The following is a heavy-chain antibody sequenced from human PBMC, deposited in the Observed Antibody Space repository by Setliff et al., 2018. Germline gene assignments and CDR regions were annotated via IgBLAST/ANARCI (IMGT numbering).Heavy chain of an antibody. CDR1: GFSLSTSLVG. CDR3: ARGSSWYGSFDY. J-gene: IGHJ4*02. Sequence: SGPTLVNPTQTLTLTCTFSGFSLSTSLVGVGWIRQPPGKALEWLARIDWDDDKYYSTSLKTRLTISKDTSKNQVVLTMTNMDPVDTATYYCARGSSWYGSFDYWGQGTLVTVSS. CDR2: IDWDDDK. V-gene: IGHV2-70*11. D-gene: IGHD6-13*01.